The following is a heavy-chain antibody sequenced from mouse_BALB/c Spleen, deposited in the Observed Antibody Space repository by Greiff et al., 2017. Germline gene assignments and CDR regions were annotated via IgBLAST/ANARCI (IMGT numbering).Heavy chain of an antibody. Sequence: QVQLQQSGAELARPGASVKMSCKASGYTFTSYTMHWVKQRPGQGLEWIGYINPSSGYTNYNQKFKDKATLTADKSSSTAYMQLSSLTSEDSAVYYCASPSTMITTTWYFDVWGAGTTVTVSS. D-gene: IGHD2-4*01. CDR2: INPSSGYT. CDR1: GYTFTSYT. J-gene: IGHJ1*01. V-gene: IGHV1-4*01. CDR3: ASPSTMITTTWYFDV.